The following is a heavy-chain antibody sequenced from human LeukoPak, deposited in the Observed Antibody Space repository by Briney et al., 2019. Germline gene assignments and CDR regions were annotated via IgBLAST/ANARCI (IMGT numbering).Heavy chain of an antibody. CDR3: ARRPDYGGPWDY. CDR2: IYYSGST. V-gene: IGHV4-59*08. Sequence: SETLSLTCTVSGGSISNYYWSWIRQPPGKGLEWIGCIYYSGSTNYNPSLKSRGTISVDTSKNQFSLKLSSVTVADTAVYYCARRPDYGGPWDYWGQGTLVTVSS. J-gene: IGHJ4*02. CDR1: GGSISNYY. D-gene: IGHD4-23*01.